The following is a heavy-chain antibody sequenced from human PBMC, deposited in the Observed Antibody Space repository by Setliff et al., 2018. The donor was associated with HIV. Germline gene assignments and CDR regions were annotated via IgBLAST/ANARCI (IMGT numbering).Heavy chain of an antibody. CDR2: IYSSGNT. CDR3: AREEKLSAVAGTMYYYYAMDV. CDR1: GGSIRSDSYY. D-gene: IGHD6-19*01. V-gene: IGHV4-61*02. J-gene: IGHJ6*02. Sequence: PSETLSLTCTVSGGSIRSDSYYWTWIRQPAGEGLEWIGRIYSSGNTNYNPSLESRGTISVDTSKNQFSLKLSSVTAADTAVYYCAREEKLSAVAGTMYYYYAMDVWGQGTTVTVSS.